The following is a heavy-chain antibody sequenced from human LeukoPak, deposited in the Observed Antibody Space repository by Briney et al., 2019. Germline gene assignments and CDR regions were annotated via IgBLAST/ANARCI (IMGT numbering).Heavy chain of an antibody. D-gene: IGHD3-10*01. V-gene: IGHV4-4*02. CDR2: IYHSGNT. Sequence: SETLSLTCAVSVGSISSSNWWSWLRQPPGKGLEWIGEIYHSGNTNYNPSLKSRVTISVDKSKNQFSLKLSSVTAADTAVYYCARRFPSGSFDYWGQGTLATVSS. CDR1: VGSISSSNW. J-gene: IGHJ4*02. CDR3: ARRFPSGSFDY.